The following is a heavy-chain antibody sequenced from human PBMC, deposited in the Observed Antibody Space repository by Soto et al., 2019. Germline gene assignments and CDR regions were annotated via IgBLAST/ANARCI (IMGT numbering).Heavy chain of an antibody. Sequence: RASVKVSCKASGGTFSSYAISWLRQAPGQGLAWMGGIIPIFGTANYAQKFQGRVTITADESTSTAYMELSSLRSEDTAVYYCASSPLCGGSCYHYYYGMDVWGQGTTVTVSS. CDR2: IIPIFGTA. CDR3: ASSPLCGGSCYHYYYGMDV. D-gene: IGHD2-15*01. CDR1: GGTFSSYA. J-gene: IGHJ6*02. V-gene: IGHV1-69*13.